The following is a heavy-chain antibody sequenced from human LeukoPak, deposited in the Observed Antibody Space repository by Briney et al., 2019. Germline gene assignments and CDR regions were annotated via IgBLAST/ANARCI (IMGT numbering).Heavy chain of an antibody. CDR1: GGSISSYY. D-gene: IGHD3-9*01. V-gene: IGHV4-59*01. Sequence: SETLSLTCTVSGGSISSYYWSWIRQPPGNGLQWIGYIYYSGSTNYNPSLKSRVTISVDTSKNQFSLKLSSVTAADTAVYYCARVKANYDILTGYSPHDAFDIWGQGTMVTVSS. J-gene: IGHJ3*02. CDR2: IYYSGST. CDR3: ARVKANYDILTGYSPHDAFDI.